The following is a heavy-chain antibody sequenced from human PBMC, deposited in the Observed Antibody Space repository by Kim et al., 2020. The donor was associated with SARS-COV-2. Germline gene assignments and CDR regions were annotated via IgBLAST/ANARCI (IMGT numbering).Heavy chain of an antibody. Sequence: SENLSLTCTVSGGSISSGDYYWSWIRQPPGKGLEWIGYIYYSGSTYYNPSLKSRVTISVDTSKNQFSLKLSSVTAADTAVYYCAGFGELFPTPMNAFDIWGQGTMVTVSS. V-gene: IGHV4-30-4*01. D-gene: IGHD3-10*01. CDR3: AGFGELFPTPMNAFDI. CDR1: GGSISSGDYY. J-gene: IGHJ3*02. CDR2: IYYSGST.